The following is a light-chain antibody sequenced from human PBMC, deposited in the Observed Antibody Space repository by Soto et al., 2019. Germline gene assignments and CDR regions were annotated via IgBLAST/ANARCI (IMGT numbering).Light chain of an antibody. Sequence: QSVLTQPPSASGSPGQSVTISCTGTSSDVGGYSYVSWYQQHPGKAPKLMIYEVSKRPSGVPDRFSGSKSGNTASLTVSGLQAEDEADYYCSSYAGSNIFYVFGTGTKVTVL. CDR3: SSYAGSNIFYV. CDR2: EVS. J-gene: IGLJ1*01. CDR1: SSDVGGYSY. V-gene: IGLV2-8*01.